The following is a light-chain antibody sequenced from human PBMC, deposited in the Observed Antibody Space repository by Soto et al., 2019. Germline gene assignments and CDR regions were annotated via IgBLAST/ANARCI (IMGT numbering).Light chain of an antibody. Sequence: AIRMTQSPSSLSASTGDRVTITCLASQGISSYLAWYQQKPGKAPKLLIYAASTLQSGVPSRFSGSGSGTDFTLTISCLQSEDFATDYCQQYYSYTLTFGGGTKVESK. CDR1: QGISSY. J-gene: IGKJ4*01. V-gene: IGKV1-8*01. CDR2: AAS. CDR3: QQYYSYTLT.